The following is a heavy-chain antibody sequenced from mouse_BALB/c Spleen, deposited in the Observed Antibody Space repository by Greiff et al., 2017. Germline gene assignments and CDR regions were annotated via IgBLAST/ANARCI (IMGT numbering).Heavy chain of an antibody. V-gene: IGHV1-4*02. Sequence: QVQLQQSAAELARPGASVKMSCKASGYTFTSYTMHWVKQRPGQGLEWIGYINPSSGYTEYNQKFKDKTTLTADKSSSTAYMQLSSLTSEDSAVYYCARRRSGGYYFDYWGQGTTLTVSS. CDR3: ARRRSGGYYFDY. J-gene: IGHJ2*01. CDR1: GYTFTSYT. CDR2: INPSSGYT. D-gene: IGHD3-1*01.